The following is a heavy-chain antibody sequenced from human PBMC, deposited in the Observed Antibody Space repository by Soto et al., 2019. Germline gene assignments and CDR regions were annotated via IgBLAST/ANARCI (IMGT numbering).Heavy chain of an antibody. CDR2: ISSSGSTI. J-gene: IGHJ5*02. V-gene: IGHV3-11*01. CDR1: GFTFSDYY. Sequence: PGGSLRLACAASGFTFSDYYMSWIRQAPGKGLEWVSYISSSGSTIYYADSVKGRFTISRDNVKNSLYLQMNSLRAEDTAVYYCARDRRQYSSGLNWFDPWGKGTLVTVSS. CDR3: ARDRRQYSSGLNWFDP. D-gene: IGHD6-19*01.